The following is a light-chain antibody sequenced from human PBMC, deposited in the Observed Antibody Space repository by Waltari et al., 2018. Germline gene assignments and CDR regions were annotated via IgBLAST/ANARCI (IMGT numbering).Light chain of an antibody. CDR2: GAS. J-gene: IGKJ1*01. V-gene: IGKV3-20*01. CDR3: QHYVRLPAT. Sequence: EIVLTQSPGTLSLSPGERATLFCRASQSIGKYLVWYQQKPGQAPRLLIYGASTRATGSPDRFSGGGYGTDFSLSITRLEPEDFAVYYCQHYVRLPATFGQGTTVEI. CDR1: QSIGKY.